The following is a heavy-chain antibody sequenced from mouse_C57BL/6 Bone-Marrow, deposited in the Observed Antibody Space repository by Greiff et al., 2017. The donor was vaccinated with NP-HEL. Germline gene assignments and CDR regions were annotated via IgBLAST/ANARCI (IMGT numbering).Heavy chain of an antibody. Sequence: QVQLKQSGPGLVAPSQSLSITCTVSGFSFTSYGVSWVRQPPGKGLEWLGVIWGAGSTNYHSALISRLSISKDNSKSQVFLKLNRLQTDDTATYYCAKLHYYGSSWYFDVWGTGTTVTVSS. J-gene: IGHJ1*03. CDR1: GFSFTSYG. CDR3: AKLHYYGSSWYFDV. CDR2: IWGAGST. D-gene: IGHD1-1*01. V-gene: IGHV2-3*01.